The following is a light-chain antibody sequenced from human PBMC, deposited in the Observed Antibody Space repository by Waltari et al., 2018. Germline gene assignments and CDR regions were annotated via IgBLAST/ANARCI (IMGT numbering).Light chain of an antibody. CDR2: RIS. CDR3: QQGNSIPWT. Sequence: DIVLTQSPTSMAVSQGERVTISCTANSSLTTSYFHWYQQKPGFPPRLLVYRISNLASGVPARFSGRGSGTSYTLTISSMEAEDAAIYYCQQGNSIPWTFGQGTKVEIK. V-gene: IGKV3D-7*01. CDR1: SSLTTSY. J-gene: IGKJ1*01.